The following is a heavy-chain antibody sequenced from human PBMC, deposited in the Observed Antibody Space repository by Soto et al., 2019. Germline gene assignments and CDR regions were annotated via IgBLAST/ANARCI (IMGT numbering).Heavy chain of an antibody. CDR2: IYCDDDK. Sequence: QITLNESGPTQVKPRQTLTLTCTFSGFSLTTSGVGVGWIRQSPGKAPEWLALIYCDDDKRYSPSLKSRLTITKNTSKNQVVLTKADLDPADTATYYCAHRVLRTVFGLVTTTAIYFDFWGQGTPVAVSS. J-gene: IGHJ4*02. D-gene: IGHD3-3*01. V-gene: IGHV2-5*02. CDR3: AHRVLRTVFGLVTTTAIYFDF. CDR1: GFSLTTSGVG.